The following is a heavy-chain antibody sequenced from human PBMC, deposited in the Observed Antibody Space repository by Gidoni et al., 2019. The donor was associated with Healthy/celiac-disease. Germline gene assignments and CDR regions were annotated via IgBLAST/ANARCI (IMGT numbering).Heavy chain of an antibody. CDR1: GFTFSRYA. Sequence: EVQLLASGGGLVQPGGSLSLPCAASGFTFSRYALSWVRQAPWKGLEWVSSISGSVGSTNYADSVKGRFTISRDNSKNTLYVQMNSLRAEDTAVYYCAKEVRYYDSSGYSRYWYFDLWGRGTLVTVSS. CDR3: AKEVRYYDSSGYSRYWYFDL. V-gene: IGHV3-23*01. J-gene: IGHJ2*01. D-gene: IGHD3-22*01. CDR2: ISGSVGST.